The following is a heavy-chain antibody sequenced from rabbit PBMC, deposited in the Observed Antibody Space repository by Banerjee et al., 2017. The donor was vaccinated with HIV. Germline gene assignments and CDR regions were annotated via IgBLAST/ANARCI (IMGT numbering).Heavy chain of an antibody. Sequence: QEQLVESPPPPPPPPAPLKLSCTASGFSFSNKAVMCWVRQAPGKGLEWIACINAITGKAVYASWAKGRFTFSKTSSTTVTLQMTSLTAADTATYFCARHYASNSAYFNLWGPGTLVTVS. CDR2: INAITGKA. CDR3: ARHYASNSAYFNL. V-gene: IGHV1S45*01. J-gene: IGHJ4*01. CDR1: GFSFSNKAV. D-gene: IGHD1-1*01.